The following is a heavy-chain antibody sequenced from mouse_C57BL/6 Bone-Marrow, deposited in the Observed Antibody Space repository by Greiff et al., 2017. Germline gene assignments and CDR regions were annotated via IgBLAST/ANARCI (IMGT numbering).Heavy chain of an antibody. CDR1: GYTFTDYY. CDR3: AKEDDYDWFDY. Sequence: QVQLQQSGAELVRPGASVKLSCKASGYTFTDYYINWVKQRPGQGLEWIASIYPGNGNTYYNEKFKGKATLTGEKSSSTAYMQLSSLTSEDSAVNYCAKEDDYDWFDYWGQGTMLTVSA. J-gene: IGHJ3*01. CDR2: IYPGNGNT. D-gene: IGHD2-4*01. V-gene: IGHV1-76*01.